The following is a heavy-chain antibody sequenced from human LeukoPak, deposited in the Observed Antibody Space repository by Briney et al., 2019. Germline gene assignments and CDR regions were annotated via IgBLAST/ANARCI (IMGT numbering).Heavy chain of an antibody. CDR2: MNPNRGDT. J-gene: IGHJ4*02. D-gene: IGHD2-15*01. CDR3: GXXXXDCSDTGCYVDY. CDR1: GYSFTGYY. Sequence: ASVKVSCKASGYSFTGYYIHWMRQAPGQGLEWMGWMNPNRGDTSYAQKFQGRVTMTRDTPINTAYMELSGLTSDDTAVYYCGXXXXDCSDTGCYVDYWGQGTLVTVSS. V-gene: IGHV1-2*02.